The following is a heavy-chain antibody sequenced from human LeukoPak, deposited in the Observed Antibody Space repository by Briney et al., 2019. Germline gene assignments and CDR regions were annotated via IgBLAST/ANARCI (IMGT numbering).Heavy chain of an antibody. CDR2: ISSSSSYI. CDR1: GFTFSSYS. Sequence: GGSLRLSCAASGFTFSSYSMNWVRQAPGKGLEWVSSISSSSSYIYYADSVKGRFTISRDNAKDSLYLQMNSLRAEDTAVYYCARAKTTSTKRRDYFDYWGQGTLVTVSS. D-gene: IGHD4-11*01. J-gene: IGHJ4*02. CDR3: ARAKTTSTKRRDYFDY. V-gene: IGHV3-21*01.